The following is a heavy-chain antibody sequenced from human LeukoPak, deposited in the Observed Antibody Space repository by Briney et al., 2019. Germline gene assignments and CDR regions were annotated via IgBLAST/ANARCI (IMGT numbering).Heavy chain of an antibody. CDR2: ISYDGSNT. D-gene: IGHD3-10*01. J-gene: IGHJ4*02. Sequence: GRSLRLSCAASGFTFNNYGMHWVRQAPGKGLEWVAIISYDGSNTYYADSVKGRFTISRDNSKNTLYLQMNSLRAEDTAVYYCANENYYGSGSYADHWGQGTLVTVSS. CDR1: GFTFNNYG. CDR3: ANENYYGSGSYADH. V-gene: IGHV3-30*18.